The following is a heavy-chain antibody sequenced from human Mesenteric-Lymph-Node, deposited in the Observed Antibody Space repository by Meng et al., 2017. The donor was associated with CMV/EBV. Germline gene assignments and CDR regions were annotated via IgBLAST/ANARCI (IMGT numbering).Heavy chain of an antibody. V-gene: IGHV3-21*01. J-gene: IGHJ4*02. CDR2: ISSSSYI. CDR1: GFTFSSYS. D-gene: IGHD2-2*01. CDR3: ASAHIVPAAVDY. Sequence: SCAASGFTFSSYSMNWVRQAPGKGLEWVSSISSSSYIYYADSVKGRFTISRDNAKNSLYLQMNSLRAEDTAVYYCASAHIVPAAVDYWGQGTLVTVSS.